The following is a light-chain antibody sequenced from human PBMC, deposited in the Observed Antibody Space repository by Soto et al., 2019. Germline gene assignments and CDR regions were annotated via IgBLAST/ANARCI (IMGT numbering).Light chain of an antibody. CDR2: GAS. CDR3: QQYGSSPYT. J-gene: IGKJ2*01. V-gene: IGKV3-20*01. Sequence: EMVLTQSPGTLSLSPGERATLSCRASQSVSSSYLAWYQQKPGQAPRLLIYGASSTATGIPDRFSGSGSGTDFTLPISRLKPEDFAVYYCQQYGSSPYTFGQGTKLEIK. CDR1: QSVSSSY.